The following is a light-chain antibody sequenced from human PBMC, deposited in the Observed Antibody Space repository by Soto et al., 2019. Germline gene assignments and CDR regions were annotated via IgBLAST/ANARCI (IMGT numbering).Light chain of an antibody. CDR1: STDFENYNL. CDR3: SSYGGSNNLV. J-gene: IGLJ2*01. CDR2: EVS. Sequence: QSALTQPASVSGSPGQSITISCTRSSTDFENYNLVSWYQHCPDKAPKLIIYEVSKRPSGVPDRFSGSKFGNTASLTVSGLQAEDEADYYCSSYGGSNNLVFGGGTKVTVL. V-gene: IGLV2-8*01.